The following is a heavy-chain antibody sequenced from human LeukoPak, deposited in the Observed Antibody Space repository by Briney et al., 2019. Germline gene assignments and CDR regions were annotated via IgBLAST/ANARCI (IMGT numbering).Heavy chain of an antibody. J-gene: IGHJ4*02. CDR1: GYTFTSYG. CDR3: ARVGWFGELSPFDY. CDR2: INPNSGGT. D-gene: IGHD3-10*01. V-gene: IGHV1-2*02. Sequence: ASVKVSCKASGYTFTSYGISWVRQAPGQGLEWMGWINPNSGGTNYAQKFQGRVTMTRDTSISTAYMELSRLRSDDTAVYYCARVGWFGELSPFDYWGQGTLVTVSS.